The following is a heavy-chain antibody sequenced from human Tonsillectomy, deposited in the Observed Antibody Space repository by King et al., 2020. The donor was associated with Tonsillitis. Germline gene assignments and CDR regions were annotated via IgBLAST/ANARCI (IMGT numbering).Heavy chain of an antibody. Sequence: VQLVESGAEVKKPGASVKVSCKASGYTFTGYYMHWVRQAPGQGLEWMGWINPNSGGTNYAQKFQGRVTMTRDTSISTAYMGLSRLRSDDTAVYYCAREPDSSSWDDAFDIWGQGTMVTVSS. J-gene: IGHJ3*02. CDR3: AREPDSSSWDDAFDI. CDR1: GYTFTGYY. D-gene: IGHD6-13*01. V-gene: IGHV1-2*02. CDR2: INPNSGGT.